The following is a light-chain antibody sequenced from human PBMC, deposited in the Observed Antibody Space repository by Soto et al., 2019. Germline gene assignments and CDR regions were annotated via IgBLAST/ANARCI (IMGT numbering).Light chain of an antibody. CDR2: WAS. CDR1: QSVLYSSNGKHY. V-gene: IGKV4-1*01. J-gene: IGKJ5*01. CDR3: QQYDTLPIT. Sequence: DIVLTQSPDSLAVSLGGRATIKCKSSQSVLYSSNGKHYLAWYQQKPGQPPNLLIYWASTRKSGVPDRFSGSGSGTDFTLPISSLQAEDVAVYYCQQYDTLPITLGQGTRLEIQ.